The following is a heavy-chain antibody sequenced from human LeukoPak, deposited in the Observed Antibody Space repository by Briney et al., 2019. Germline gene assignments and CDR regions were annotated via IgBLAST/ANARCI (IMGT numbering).Heavy chain of an antibody. V-gene: IGHV4-59*01. CDR1: GGSISSYY. CDR2: IYYSGST. Sequence: SSETLSLTCTVSGGSISSYYWSWIRQPPGKGLEWIGYIYYSGSTNYNPSLKSRVTISVDTSKNQFSLKLSSVTAADTAVYYCARYNLYSSGWPGFVGWGQGTLVTVSS. CDR3: ARYNLYSSGWPGFVG. D-gene: IGHD6-19*01. J-gene: IGHJ4*02.